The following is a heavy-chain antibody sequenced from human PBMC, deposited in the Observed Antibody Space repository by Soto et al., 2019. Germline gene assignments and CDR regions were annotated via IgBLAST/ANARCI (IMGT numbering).Heavy chain of an antibody. Sequence: PGESLKISCKGSGYSFTSYWISWVRQMPGKGLEWMGRIDPSDSYTNYSPSFQGHVTISADKSISTAYLQWSSLKASDTAMYYCARPAGYCSSTSCHTYYYYGMDVWGQGTTVTVSS. CDR2: IDPSDSYT. V-gene: IGHV5-10-1*01. D-gene: IGHD2-2*02. J-gene: IGHJ6*02. CDR3: ARPAGYCSSTSCHTYYYYGMDV. CDR1: GYSFTSYW.